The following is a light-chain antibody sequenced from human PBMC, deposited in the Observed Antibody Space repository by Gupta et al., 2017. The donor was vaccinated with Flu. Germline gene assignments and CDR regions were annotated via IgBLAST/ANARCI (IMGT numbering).Light chain of an antibody. Sequence: EIVLTQSPATLSLSPGERATLSCRASQSVSSYLAWYQQKPGQAPRLLIYDASNRATGIPARFSGSGSGTDFTLTISSLEPEDFAVYHCQQRSNWPPSITFGQGTRLGIK. CDR1: QSVSSY. J-gene: IGKJ5*01. CDR2: DAS. CDR3: QQRSNWPPSIT. V-gene: IGKV3-11*01.